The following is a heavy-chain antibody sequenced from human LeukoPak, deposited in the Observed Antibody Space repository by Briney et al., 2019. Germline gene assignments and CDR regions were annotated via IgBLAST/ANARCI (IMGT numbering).Heavy chain of an antibody. V-gene: IGHV3-23*01. J-gene: IGHJ3*02. CDR1: GFTFSSYS. D-gene: IGHD3-22*01. Sequence: AGGSLRLSCAASGFTFSSYSMSWVRQAPGKGLEWVSGISGSGGTTYSADSVKGRFTISRDNAENSLYLQMNSLRDEDTAVYYCAREENYYDSSGYYLPDAFDIWGQGTMVTVSS. CDR3: AREENYYDSSGYYLPDAFDI. CDR2: ISGSGGTT.